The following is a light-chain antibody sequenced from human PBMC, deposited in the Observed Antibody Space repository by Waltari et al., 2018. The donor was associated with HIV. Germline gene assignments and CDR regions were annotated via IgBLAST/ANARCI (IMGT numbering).Light chain of an antibody. J-gene: IGKJ1*01. Sequence: DIQMTQSPSTLSASVGDRVTITCRANQSINTYLAWYQQKPGKAPKLLIYKASSLQSGVPSRFSGSGSGTEFTLTISSLQPDDFASYYCQQYSFYSGTFGQGTKVEIK. CDR3: QQYSFYSGT. CDR2: KAS. CDR1: QSINTY. V-gene: IGKV1-5*03.